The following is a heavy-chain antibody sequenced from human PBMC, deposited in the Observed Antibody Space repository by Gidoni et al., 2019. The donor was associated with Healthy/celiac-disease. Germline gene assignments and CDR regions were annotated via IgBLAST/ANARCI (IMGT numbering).Heavy chain of an antibody. D-gene: IGHD5-18*01. CDR2: IRHNGNSE. CDR1: GFTFRSYT. J-gene: IGHJ4*02. V-gene: IGHV3-30*02. CDR3: ARDNYGYDY. Sequence: QVQLVESGGGVVQPGGSLRLSCEASGFTFRSYTMHWVRLAPGKVLECVSFIRHNGNSEYYADSVKGRFTISRDDSKNTLYLQMNSLKPDDTAVYYCARDNYGYDYWGQGTPVTVSS.